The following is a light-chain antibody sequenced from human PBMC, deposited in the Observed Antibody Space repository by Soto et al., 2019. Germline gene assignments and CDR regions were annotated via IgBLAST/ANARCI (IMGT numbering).Light chain of an antibody. CDR2: GVS. J-gene: IGKJ1*01. V-gene: IGKV3-20*01. Sequence: ENVLTQSPDTLSLSPGERATLSCRASQSVSSNFLAWYQQKPGQAPRLLLYGVSSRATGIPDRFSGSGSGTDFTLTISRLEPEDFAVYYCQQYGSSSWTFGQGTKVDIK. CDR3: QQYGSSSWT. CDR1: QSVSSNF.